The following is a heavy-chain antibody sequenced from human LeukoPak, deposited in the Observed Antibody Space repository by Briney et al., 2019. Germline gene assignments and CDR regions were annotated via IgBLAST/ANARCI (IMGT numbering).Heavy chain of an antibody. CDR3: ARAKIAAAGTGAFDV. CDR2: FSATDGSA. D-gene: IGHD6-13*01. CDR1: GFTFSSYA. V-gene: IGHV3-23*01. Sequence: GGSLRLSCAASGFTFSSYAMTWVRQAPGKGLEWVSAFSATDGSAQYAESVEGRFTIPRDHSTNTLFLQMNSLGAEDTAVYYCARAKIAAAGTGAFDVWGQGTLVTVSS. J-gene: IGHJ3*01.